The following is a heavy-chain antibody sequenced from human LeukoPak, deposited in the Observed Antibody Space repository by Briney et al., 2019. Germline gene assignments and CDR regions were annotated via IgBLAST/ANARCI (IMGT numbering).Heavy chain of an antibody. Sequence: GGSLRLSCAASGFTFSSYGMHWVRQAPGKGLEWVAVIWYDGSNKYYADSVKGRFTISRDNSKNTLYLQMNSLRAEDTAVYYCARDGTTGPPTPDYWGQGTLVTVSS. V-gene: IGHV3-33*01. D-gene: IGHD1-1*01. CDR3: ARDGTTGPPTPDY. CDR1: GFTFSSYG. J-gene: IGHJ4*02. CDR2: IWYDGSNK.